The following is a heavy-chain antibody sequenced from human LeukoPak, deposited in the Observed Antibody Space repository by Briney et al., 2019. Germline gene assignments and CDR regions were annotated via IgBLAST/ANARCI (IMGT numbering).Heavy chain of an antibody. D-gene: IGHD3-10*02. Sequence: WGSLRLSCAASGFTFSSYGMHWVRQAPGKGLEWVAFLQYDGSNKYYADSVKGRFTISRDNSKNTLYLQMNSLRAEDTAVYYCAELGITMIGGVWGKGTTVTISS. CDR3: AELGITMIGGV. V-gene: IGHV3-30*02. CDR1: GFTFSSYG. CDR2: LQYDGSNK. J-gene: IGHJ6*04.